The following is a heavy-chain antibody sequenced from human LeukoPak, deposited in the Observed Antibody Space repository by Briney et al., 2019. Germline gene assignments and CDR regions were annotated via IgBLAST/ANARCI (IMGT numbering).Heavy chain of an antibody. CDR1: GXTFSSYA. CDR3: VTTGGAGREDIDY. V-gene: IGHV3-64D*09. Sequence: GGSLRLSCSASGXTFSSYAMHWVRQAPGKGLEYVSAISSNGGSTYYADSVKGRFTISRDNSKNTLYLQMSSLRAEEPAVYYCVTTGGAGREDIDYWGQGTLVTVSS. J-gene: IGHJ4*02. D-gene: IGHD7-27*01. CDR2: ISSNGGST.